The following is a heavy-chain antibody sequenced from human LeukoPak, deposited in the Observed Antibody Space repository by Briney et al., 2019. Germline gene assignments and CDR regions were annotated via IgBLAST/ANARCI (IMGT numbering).Heavy chain of an antibody. D-gene: IGHD2-8*01. Sequence: QPGGSLRLSCTASGFIVTNNYINWVRQAPGKGLEWVSLVYSGGSTYYADSVKGRFTISRDNSKNMVYLQMNSLRAEDTAMYYCARDPPAVLTDTYGWGHGTLVTVSS. V-gene: IGHV3-66*01. CDR1: GFIVTNNY. CDR2: VYSGGST. J-gene: IGHJ4*01. CDR3: ARDPPAVLTDTYG.